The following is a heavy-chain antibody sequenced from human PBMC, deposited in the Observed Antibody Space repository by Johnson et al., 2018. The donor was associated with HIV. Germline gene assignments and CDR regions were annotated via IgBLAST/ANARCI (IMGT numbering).Heavy chain of an antibody. CDR3: AKEDPWRRAFDI. CDR1: GFTFSSYG. J-gene: IGHJ3*02. D-gene: IGHD1-1*01. CDR2: TSNDGSNK. V-gene: IGHV3-30*18. Sequence: QVQLVESGGGVVRPGGSLRLSCAASGFTFSSYGMHWVRQAPGKGLEWVAVTSNDGSNKYYADSVKGRFTIYRDNFKNTLYLQMNGLRPEDTAVYYCAKEDPWRRAFDIWGQGTVVTVSS.